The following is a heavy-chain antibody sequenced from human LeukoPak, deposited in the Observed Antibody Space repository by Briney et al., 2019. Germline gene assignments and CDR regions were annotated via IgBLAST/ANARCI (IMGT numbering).Heavy chain of an antibody. CDR2: IIPIFGTA. J-gene: IGHJ4*02. CDR3: ARDRGYSSGWCDFDY. CDR1: GGTFSGYA. Sequence: SVKVSCKASGGTFSGYAISWVRQAPGQGLEWMGGIIPIFGTANYAQKFQGRVTITTDESTSTAYMELSSLRSEDTAVYYCARDRGYSSGWCDFDYWGQGTLVTVSS. V-gene: IGHV1-69*05. D-gene: IGHD6-19*01.